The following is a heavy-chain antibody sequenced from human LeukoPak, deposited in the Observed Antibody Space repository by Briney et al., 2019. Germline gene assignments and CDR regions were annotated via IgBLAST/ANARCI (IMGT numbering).Heavy chain of an antibody. D-gene: IGHD3-22*01. CDR3: ARRQITMIVVLSAFDI. CDR1: GGSISSSNW. V-gene: IGHV4-4*02. J-gene: IGHJ3*02. Sequence: SETLSLTCAVSGGSISSSNWWSWVRQPPGKGLEWIGEIYHSGSTNYNPSLKSRVTISVDKSKNQFSLKLSSVTAADTAVYYCARRQITMIVVLSAFDIWGQGTMVTVSS. CDR2: IYHSGST.